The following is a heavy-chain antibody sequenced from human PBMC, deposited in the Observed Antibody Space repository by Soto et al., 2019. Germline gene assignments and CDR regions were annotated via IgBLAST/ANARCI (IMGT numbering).Heavy chain of an antibody. J-gene: IGHJ5*01. D-gene: IGHD2-21*01. CDR1: GYSIKRDN. V-gene: IGHV4-59*12. Sequence: PSDTPSLTFTVYGYSIKRDNWNWLRQPPGKALEWIGYVYSSGSTNYNPSLKSRVTISVDTSRNQFSLKVNSVTAADTAMYYCARRAVVAVTGSLDNWLDPWGQRILGTVCS. CDR2: VYSSGST. CDR3: ARRAVVAVTGSLDNWLDP.